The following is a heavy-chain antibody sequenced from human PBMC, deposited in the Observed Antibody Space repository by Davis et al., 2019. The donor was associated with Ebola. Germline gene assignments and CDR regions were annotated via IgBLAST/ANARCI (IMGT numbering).Heavy chain of an antibody. CDR3: TTTLWCTPRTSCQGGDDY. CDR2: IYYSGST. CDR1: GGSISSGGYY. J-gene: IGHJ4*02. Sequence: SETLSLTCTVSGGSISSGGYYWSWIRQPPGKGLEWIGYIYYSGSTNYNPSLKSRVTISVDTSKNQFSLNLSSVTAADTAVYYCTTTLWCTPRTSCQGGDDYWGQGTLVTVSS. D-gene: IGHD2-2*01. V-gene: IGHV4-61*08.